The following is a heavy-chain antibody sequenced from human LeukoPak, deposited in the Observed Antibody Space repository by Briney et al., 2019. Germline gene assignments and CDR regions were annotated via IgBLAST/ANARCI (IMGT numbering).Heavy chain of an antibody. Sequence: GGSLRLSCAASGFTFSSYWMYWVRQAPGKGLVWVSRINSDGSSVVYADSVKGRFTISRDNAKNMLSLQMNSLRAEDTAVYYCARSYEGSGFSDWGQGTLVTVSS. J-gene: IGHJ4*02. CDR3: ARSYEGSGFSD. V-gene: IGHV3-74*01. D-gene: IGHD3-3*01. CDR2: INSDGSSV. CDR1: GFTFSSYW.